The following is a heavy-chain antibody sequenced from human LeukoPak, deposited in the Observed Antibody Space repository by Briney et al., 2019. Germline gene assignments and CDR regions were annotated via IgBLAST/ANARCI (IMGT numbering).Heavy chain of an antibody. J-gene: IGHJ4*02. CDR3: ARTQVVPAAYGDY. D-gene: IGHD2-2*01. CDR1: GYTFSSYG. CDR2: ISAYNGNT. V-gene: IGHV1-18*04. Sequence: GASVMVSCKASGYTFSSYGSTWGRQAAGEGVEWMGWISAYNGNTNYAQKLQGRVTMTTDTSTSTAYMELRSLTSDDTAVYYCARTQVVPAAYGDYWGQGTLVTVSS.